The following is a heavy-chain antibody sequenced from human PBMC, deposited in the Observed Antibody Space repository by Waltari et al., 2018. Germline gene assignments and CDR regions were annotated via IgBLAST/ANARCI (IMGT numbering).Heavy chain of an antibody. D-gene: IGHD3-22*01. Sequence: EVQLVQSGAEVNKPGECLKISCKGSGYTFTNSWIAWVRQVPGKGLEWMGTIYPSDSDTRYSPSFQGQVIISADKSTSTAYLQWSSLKASDSAMYYCARPDSSGYSFDYWGQGTLVTVSS. CDR3: ARPDSSGYSFDY. V-gene: IGHV5-51*01. CDR1: GYTFTNSW. CDR2: IYPSDSDT. J-gene: IGHJ4*02.